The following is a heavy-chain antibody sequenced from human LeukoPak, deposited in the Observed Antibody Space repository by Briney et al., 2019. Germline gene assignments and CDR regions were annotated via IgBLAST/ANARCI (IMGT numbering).Heavy chain of an antibody. CDR3: AKSAYYDSSGFYREYYFDH. V-gene: IGHV3-23*01. J-gene: IGHJ4*02. CDR2: ISGGGGST. Sequence: GSLRLSCAASEFTFNHYAMGWVRQAPGKGLEGVSSISGGGGSTYYADSVKGRFTISRDNSRNTLFLQMSSLTAGDTAVYYCAKSAYYDSSGFYREYYFDHWGQGTLVTVSS. D-gene: IGHD3-22*01. CDR1: EFTFNHYA.